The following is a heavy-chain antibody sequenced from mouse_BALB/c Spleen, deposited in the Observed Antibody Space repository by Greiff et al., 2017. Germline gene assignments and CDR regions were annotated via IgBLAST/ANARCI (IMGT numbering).Heavy chain of an antibody. CDR1: GYTFTSYY. CDR2: INPSNGGT. Sequence: VQRVESGAELVKPGASVKLSCKASGYTFTSYYMYWVKQRPGQGLEWIGEINPSNGGTNFNEKFKSKATLTVDKSSSTAYMQLSSLTSEDSAVYYCTRGGNYDFYYAMDYWGQGTSVTVSS. D-gene: IGHD2-1*01. CDR3: TRGGNYDFYYAMDY. J-gene: IGHJ4*01. V-gene: IGHV1S81*02.